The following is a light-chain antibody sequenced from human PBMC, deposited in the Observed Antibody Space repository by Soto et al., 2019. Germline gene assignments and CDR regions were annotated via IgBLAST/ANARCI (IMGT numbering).Light chain of an antibody. V-gene: IGKV1-39*01. Sequence: DIQMTQSPSSLSASVGDRVTITCRTSQNILNFLHWYQQKPGKAPKLLIQGASTLRSGVPSRFSGSGSETDFTLTISSLQPEDFATYYCQQGYSPHRKFGQGTKVDI. CDR3: QQGYSPHRK. J-gene: IGKJ1*01. CDR1: QNILNF. CDR2: GAS.